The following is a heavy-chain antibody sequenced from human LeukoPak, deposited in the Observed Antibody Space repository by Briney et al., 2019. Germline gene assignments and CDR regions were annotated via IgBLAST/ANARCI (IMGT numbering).Heavy chain of an antibody. Sequence: SGGSLRLSCAASEFTFSSYAMQWVRQAPGKGLEWVSGISASGGSTYYADSVKGRFTIPRDNSKNTLYLQMNSLRAEDTAIYYCAKYVSAKGPPYGLDVWGQGTTVTVSS. CDR2: ISASGGST. J-gene: IGHJ6*02. CDR3: AKYVSAKGPPYGLDV. V-gene: IGHV3-23*01. D-gene: IGHD2/OR15-2a*01. CDR1: EFTFSSYA.